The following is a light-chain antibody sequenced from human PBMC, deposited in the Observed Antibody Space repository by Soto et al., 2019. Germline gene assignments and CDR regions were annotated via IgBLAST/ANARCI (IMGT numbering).Light chain of an antibody. CDR3: CSYAGNYTFV. V-gene: IGLV2-11*01. CDR1: SSDVGGFDD. Sequence: QSALTQPRSVSGSPGQSITISCTGTSSDVGGFDDVSWYQQHPGKAPKLIIYDVTKRPSGVPDRFSGSKSGYSASLTISGLQAADEADYYCCSYAGNYTFVFGGGTKLTVL. J-gene: IGLJ2*01. CDR2: DVT.